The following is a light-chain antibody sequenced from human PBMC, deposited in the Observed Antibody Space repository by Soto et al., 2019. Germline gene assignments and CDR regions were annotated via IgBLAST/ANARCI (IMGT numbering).Light chain of an antibody. CDR3: QQYNSYWT. V-gene: IGKV1-5*03. J-gene: IGKJ1*01. Sequence: DIQMTQSPSTLSASVGDRVTITCRASQSISSWLAWYQQKPWKAPKLLIYKASSLESGVPSRFSGSGSGTEFTLTISSLQPDDFATYYCQQYNSYWTFDQGTKVEIK. CDR1: QSISSW. CDR2: KAS.